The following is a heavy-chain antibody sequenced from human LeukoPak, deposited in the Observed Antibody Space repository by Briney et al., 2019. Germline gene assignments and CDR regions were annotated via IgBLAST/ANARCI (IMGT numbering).Heavy chain of an antibody. V-gene: IGHV3-23*01. CDR2: ISGSGGST. J-gene: IGHJ5*02. Sequence: PGGSLRLSCAASGFTFSSYSMNWVRQAPGKGLEWVSAISGSGGSTYYADSVKGRFTISRDNSKNTLYLQMNSLRAEDTAVYYCARARGEIRITMVRGSKNWFDPWGQGTLVTVSS. D-gene: IGHD3-10*01. CDR3: ARARGEIRITMVRGSKNWFDP. CDR1: GFTFSSYS.